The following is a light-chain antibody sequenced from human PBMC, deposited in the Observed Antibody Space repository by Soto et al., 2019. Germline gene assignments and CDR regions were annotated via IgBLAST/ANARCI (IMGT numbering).Light chain of an antibody. V-gene: IGLV2-23*02. CDR2: EVS. CDR1: SSDVGSYNL. J-gene: IGLJ2*01. CDR3: CSYAGSPVV. Sequence: QSALTQPASVSGSPGQSITISCTGTSSDVGSYNLVSWYQQHPGKAPKLMIYEVSKRPSGVSNRFSGSKSGNTASLTISGLQAEDEADYYCCSYAGSPVVFGEGTKVTVL.